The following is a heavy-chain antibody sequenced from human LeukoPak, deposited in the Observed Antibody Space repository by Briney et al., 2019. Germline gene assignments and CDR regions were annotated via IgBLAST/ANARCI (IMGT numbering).Heavy chain of an antibody. J-gene: IGHJ3*01. CDR2: ISYDASNN. D-gene: IGHD2-2*02. V-gene: IGHV3-30-3*01. Sequence: GGSLRLSCAASGFRFSNYAMHWVRQAPGKGLEWAAVISYDASNNYYADSVKGRFTISRDNAKNTLYLQMNSLRVEDTAVYYCARDRDCSSTSCYNAFDVWGQGTMVTVSS. CDR1: GFRFSNYA. CDR3: ARDRDCSSTSCYNAFDV.